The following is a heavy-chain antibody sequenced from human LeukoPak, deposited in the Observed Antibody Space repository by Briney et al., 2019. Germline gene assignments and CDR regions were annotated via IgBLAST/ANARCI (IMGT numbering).Heavy chain of an antibody. J-gene: IGHJ4*02. D-gene: IGHD3-3*01. Sequence: GGSLRLSCAASGFTFSSYAMSWVRQAPGKGLEWVSAISGSGGSTYYADSVKGRFTISRDNSKNTLYLQMNSLRAEDTALYYCAKGTQPNYDFWSGYMRWGQGTLVTVSS. V-gene: IGHV3-23*01. CDR3: AKGTQPNYDFWSGYMR. CDR1: GFTFSSYA. CDR2: ISGSGGST.